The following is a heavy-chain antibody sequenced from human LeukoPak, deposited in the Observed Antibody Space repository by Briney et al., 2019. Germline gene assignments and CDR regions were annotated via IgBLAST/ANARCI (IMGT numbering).Heavy chain of an antibody. J-gene: IGHJ4*02. CDR2: IRGSGSDM. CDR1: GFTFSGFS. Sequence: GGSLRLSCAASGFTFSGFSLNWVRQAPGKGLEWISNIRGSGSDMYYAASVKGRFTISRDSATNSLYLQMNNLKADDTAVYFCVRDFNWAFDSWGQGTLVTVSS. CDR3: VRDFNWAFDS. D-gene: IGHD7-27*01. V-gene: IGHV3-48*01.